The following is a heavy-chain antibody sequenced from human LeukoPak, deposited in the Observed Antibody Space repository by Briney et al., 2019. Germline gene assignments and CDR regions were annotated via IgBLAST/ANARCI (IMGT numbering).Heavy chain of an antibody. Sequence: PGGSLRLSCAASGFTFSSYEMNWVRQAPGKGLEWVSYISPSGSTIHSADSVKGRFTISRDNAKNSLSLQMISLRAEDTAVYYCARDPGANYNDGSGYYNAFDIWGQGTLVTVSS. J-gene: IGHJ3*02. V-gene: IGHV3-48*03. D-gene: IGHD3-22*01. CDR1: GFTFSSYE. CDR3: ARDPGANYNDGSGYYNAFDI. CDR2: ISPSGSTI.